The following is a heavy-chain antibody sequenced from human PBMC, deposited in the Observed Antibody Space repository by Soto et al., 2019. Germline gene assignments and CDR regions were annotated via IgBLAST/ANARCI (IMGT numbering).Heavy chain of an antibody. CDR3: ARDYFGSGTYIRFDY. CDR1: GGSVSSGDCY. D-gene: IGHD3-10*01. Sequence: PSETLSLTCTVSGGSVSSGDCYWIRIRQSPGKGLEWIGHIYYSGSTNYNPSLKSRVTISLDTSKNQLSLNLSSVTAADTAVYYGARDYFGSGTYIRFDYWGQGTPVTVSS. J-gene: IGHJ4*02. V-gene: IGHV4-61*08. CDR2: IYYSGST.